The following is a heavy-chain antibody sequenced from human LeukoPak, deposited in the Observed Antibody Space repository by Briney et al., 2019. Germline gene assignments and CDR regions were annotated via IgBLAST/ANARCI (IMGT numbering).Heavy chain of an antibody. J-gene: IGHJ6*03. D-gene: IGHD4-17*01. CDR1: GFTFSTYG. CDR3: AKESGDYLYPDHYYYMDV. CDR2: ISYNGINK. V-gene: IGHV3-30*18. Sequence: GGSLRLSCTASGFTFSTYGMHWVRQAPGKGLEWVAVISYNGINKNYADSVKGRFTISRDNSKNTLYLQMNRLRAEDTAVYYCAKESGDYLYPDHYYYMDVWGKGTTVTVSS.